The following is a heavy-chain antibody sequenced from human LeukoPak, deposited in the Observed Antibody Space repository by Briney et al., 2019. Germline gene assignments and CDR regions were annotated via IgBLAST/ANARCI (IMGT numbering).Heavy chain of an antibody. D-gene: IGHD5-18*01. CDR1: GDSVSSNSAA. CDR2: TYYRSNWYD. CDR3: ARAPRGYSYGHWNYYYMDV. Sequence: SQTLSLTRAISGDSVSSNSAAWNWIRQSPSRGLEWLGRTYYRSNWYDDYAVSVKSRITINPDTTKNQFSLQLNSVTPEDTAVYYCARAPRGYSYGHWNYYYMDVWGKGTTVTISS. V-gene: IGHV6-1*01. J-gene: IGHJ6*03.